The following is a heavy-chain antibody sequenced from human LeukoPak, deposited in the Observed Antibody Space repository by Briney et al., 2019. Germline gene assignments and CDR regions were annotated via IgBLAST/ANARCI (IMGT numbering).Heavy chain of an antibody. Sequence: SVKVSCKASGGTFGSYAISWVRQAPGQGLEWMGGIIPIFGTANYAQKFQGRVTITADESTSTAYMELSSLRSEDTAVYYCARWRWLHYYMDVWGKGTTVTVSS. CDR1: GGTFGSYA. D-gene: IGHD5-24*01. V-gene: IGHV1-69*13. J-gene: IGHJ6*03. CDR3: ARWRWLHYYMDV. CDR2: IIPIFGTA.